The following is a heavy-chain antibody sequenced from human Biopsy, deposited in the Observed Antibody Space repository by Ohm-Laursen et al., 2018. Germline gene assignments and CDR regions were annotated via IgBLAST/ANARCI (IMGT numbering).Heavy chain of an antibody. Sequence: PTQTLTLTCTLSGFSLNTRGMSVTWIRQPPGKALEWLARIDWDDAKFYSESLKTRLTISKGTSENHMVLTLSDVAPVDTATYYCARIPILVVPAAIVYRHRRHLQGLDVWGQGTTVIVSS. CDR1: GFSLNTRGMS. CDR2: IDWDDAK. CDR3: ARIPILVVPAAIVYRHRRHLQGLDV. D-gene: IGHD2-2*02. V-gene: IGHV2-70*16. J-gene: IGHJ6*02.